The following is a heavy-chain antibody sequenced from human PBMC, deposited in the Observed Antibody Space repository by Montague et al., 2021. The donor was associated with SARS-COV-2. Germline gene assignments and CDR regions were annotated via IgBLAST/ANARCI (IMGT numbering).Heavy chain of an antibody. V-gene: IGHV4-4*07. CDR1: GGSISSYY. D-gene: IGHD3-3*01. CDR2: IYTSGST. J-gene: IGHJ6*03. Sequence: SETLSLTCTVSGGSISSYYWSWIRQPAGKGLEWIGRIYTSGSTNXNPSLKSRVTMSVDTSKNQFSLTLSSVTAAATAVYYCAREGGITIFGVVIGSPYYYYMDVWGKGTTVTVSS. CDR3: AREGGITIFGVVIGSPYYYYMDV.